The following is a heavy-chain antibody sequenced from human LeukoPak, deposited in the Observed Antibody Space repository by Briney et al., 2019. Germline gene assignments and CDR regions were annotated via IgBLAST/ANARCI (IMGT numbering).Heavy chain of an antibody. V-gene: IGHV3-66*02. CDR1: EFNVSSNY. CDR3: VTSTGQQFIPYDY. CDR2: IYGADAA. D-gene: IGHD6-13*01. Sequence: GGSLRLSCAASEFNVSSNYKTWIRQAPGKGLEWVSLIYGADAAYYAESVRGRFMISRDNLKNTLFLQMNSLRVEDTAVYYCVTSTGQQFIPYDYWGQGTHVTVSS. J-gene: IGHJ4*02.